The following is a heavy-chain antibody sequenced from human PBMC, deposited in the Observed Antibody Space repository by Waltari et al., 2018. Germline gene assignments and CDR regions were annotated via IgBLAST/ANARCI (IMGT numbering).Heavy chain of an antibody. CDR1: GFTCSDYW. CDR2: INGDGYGI. Sequence: EVQLLEAGGDLVQPGGSLRLSCAASGFTCSDYWIHLVRQAPGKGLVWVARINGDGYGITYSDSVQGRFTISRDNTKNTVYLQLNSLRADDTAVYYCARKGGRGYTYGPFYFDSWGRGTLVTVSS. CDR3: ARKGGRGYTYGPFYFDS. J-gene: IGHJ4*02. V-gene: IGHV3-74*01. D-gene: IGHD5-18*01.